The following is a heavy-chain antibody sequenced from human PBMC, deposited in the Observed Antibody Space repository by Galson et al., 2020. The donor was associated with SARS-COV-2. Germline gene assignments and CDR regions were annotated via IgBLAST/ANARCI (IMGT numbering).Heavy chain of an antibody. D-gene: IGHD5-18*01. Sequence: TAYAASVKGRFTISRDDSKNTAYLQMNSLKTEDTAVYYCTRSSRSDTAMVISYYYYGMDVWGQGTTVTVSS. CDR3: TRSSRSDTAMVISYYYYGMDV. J-gene: IGHJ6*02. CDR2: T. V-gene: IGHV3-73*01.